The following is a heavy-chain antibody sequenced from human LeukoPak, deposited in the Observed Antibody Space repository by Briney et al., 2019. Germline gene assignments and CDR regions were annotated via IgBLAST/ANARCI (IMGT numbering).Heavy chain of an antibody. CDR1: GGSISSSSYY. CDR3: ARRRYSYGVSHYYYYYYMDV. Sequence: SETLSLTCTVSGGSISSSSYYWGWIRQPPGKGLEWIGSIYYSGSTYYNPSLKSRVTISVDTSKNQFSLKLSSVTAADTAVYYCARRRYSYGVSHYYYYYYMDVWGKGTTVTVSS. CDR2: IYYSGST. D-gene: IGHD5-18*01. J-gene: IGHJ6*03. V-gene: IGHV4-39*01.